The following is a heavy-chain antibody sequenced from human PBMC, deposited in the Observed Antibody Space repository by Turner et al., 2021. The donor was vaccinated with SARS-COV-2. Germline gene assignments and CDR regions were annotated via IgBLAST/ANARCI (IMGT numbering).Heavy chain of an antibody. J-gene: IGHJ5*02. V-gene: IGHV3-21*01. D-gene: IGHD2-21*01. CDR3: ARDCYIPGCEA. CDR2: ISSSSSNI. CDR1: GFTFRSYS. Sequence: QLVASGGGLVKPRWSVRLSCAASGFTFRSYSWNWVRQVPGKWLEWVTSISSSSSNIYNAESETGRFNISRENAKNSLYLQMNSLRAEDTAVYYCARDCYIPGCEAWGQGTLVTVSS.